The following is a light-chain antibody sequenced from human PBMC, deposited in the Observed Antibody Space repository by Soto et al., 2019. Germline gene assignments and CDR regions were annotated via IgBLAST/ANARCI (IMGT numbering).Light chain of an antibody. CDR1: QSVTTQ. CDR2: GAS. J-gene: IGKJ1*01. V-gene: IGKV3-20*01. Sequence: IVLTQSPGTLSLPPGERATLSCRASQSVTTQLAWYQQKPGQAPRLIIHGASSRATGVPDRITGSGSGTDFTLSISRLEPEDFAVYYCQQYGGSTRTFGQGTKVDIK. CDR3: QQYGGSTRT.